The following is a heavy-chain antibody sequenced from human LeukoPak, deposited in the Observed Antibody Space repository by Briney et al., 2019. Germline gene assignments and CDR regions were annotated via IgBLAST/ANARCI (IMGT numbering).Heavy chain of an antibody. CDR2: IGTAGDT. D-gene: IGHD3-10*01. CDR3: ARREYERFGELWGAFDI. J-gene: IGHJ3*02. V-gene: IGHV3-13*01. CDR1: GFTFSSYD. Sequence: PGVSLRLSCAASGFTFSSYDMHWVRQATGKGLEWVSAIGTAGDTYYPGSVKGRFTISRENAKNSLYLQMNSLRAGDTAVYYCARREYERFGELWGAFDIWGQGTMVTVSS.